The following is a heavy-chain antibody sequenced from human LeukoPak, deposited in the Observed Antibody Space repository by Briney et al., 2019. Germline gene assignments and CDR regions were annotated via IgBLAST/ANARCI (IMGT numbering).Heavy chain of an antibody. CDR1: GFSFSTYT. CDR2: ISGDGGST. Sequence: GGSLRLSCAASGFSFSTYTMVWVRQAPGGGLEWVSGISGDGGSTYYTDAVKGRFAISRDNSKSTLYLEMNSLRAEDTAMYYCAKDFGRNLGGPGYWGRGTLVTVSS. J-gene: IGHJ4*02. CDR3: AKDFGRNLGGPGY. D-gene: IGHD3-10*01. V-gene: IGHV3-23*01.